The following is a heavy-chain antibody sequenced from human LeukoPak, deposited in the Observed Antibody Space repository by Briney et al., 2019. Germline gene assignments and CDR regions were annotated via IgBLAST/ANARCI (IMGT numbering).Heavy chain of an antibody. CDR1: GYTFTGYY. CDR3: ARGDHDSSGYYSGN. J-gene: IGHJ4*02. Sequence: ASVKVSCKASGYTFTGYYMHWVRQAPGQGLEWMGWINPNSGGTNYAQKFQGRVTTTRDTSISTAYMELSRLRSDDTAVYYCARGDHDSSGYYSGNWGQGTLVTVSS. CDR2: INPNSGGT. D-gene: IGHD3-22*01. V-gene: IGHV1-2*02.